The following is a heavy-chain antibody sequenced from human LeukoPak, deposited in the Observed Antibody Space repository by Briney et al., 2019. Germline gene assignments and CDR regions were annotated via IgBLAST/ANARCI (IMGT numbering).Heavy chain of an antibody. CDR1: GFTFSSYW. CDR3: ARGRGYYDSSGYG. J-gene: IGHJ4*02. D-gene: IGHD3-22*01. V-gene: IGHV3-7*03. Sequence: GGSLRLSCAASGFTFSSYWMSWVRQAPGKGLEWVANIKQDGSEKYYVDSVKGRFTISRDNAKNSLYLQMNSLRAEDTAVYYCARGRGYYDSSGYGWGQGTLVTVSS. CDR2: IKQDGSEK.